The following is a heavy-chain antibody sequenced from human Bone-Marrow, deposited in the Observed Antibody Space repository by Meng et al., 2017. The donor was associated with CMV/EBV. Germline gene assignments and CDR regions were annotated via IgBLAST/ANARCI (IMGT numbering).Heavy chain of an antibody. CDR1: GDSISSGGYY. V-gene: IGHV4-31*03. CDR3: ARLPAATAYFDH. D-gene: IGHD2-2*01. CDR2: IYYSGIT. Sequence: CTVSGDSISSGGYYWSWIRQLSGKGLGWIGYIYYSGITYNSPSLKSRLSLSVDTSKNQFSLRLNSVTAADTAVYYCARLPAATAYFDHWGQGTLVTVSS. J-gene: IGHJ4*02.